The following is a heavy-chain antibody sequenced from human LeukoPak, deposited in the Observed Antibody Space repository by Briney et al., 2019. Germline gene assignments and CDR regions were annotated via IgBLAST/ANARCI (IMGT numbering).Heavy chain of an antibody. CDR3: ARDYSSGHPEGYFDL. CDR2: IYSGGDT. V-gene: IGHV3-66*01. D-gene: IGHD6-19*01. CDR1: GFTVSRNY. J-gene: IGHJ2*01. Sequence: GGSLRLSCAASGFTVSRNYMSWVRQAPGKGLEWVSVIYSGGDTYYADSVKGRFTIARDNSKNTLYLQMNNLRAEDTAVYYCARDYSSGHPEGYFDLWGRGTLVTVSS.